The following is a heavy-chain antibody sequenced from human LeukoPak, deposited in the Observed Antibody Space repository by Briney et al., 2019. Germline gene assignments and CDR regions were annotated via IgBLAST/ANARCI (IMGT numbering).Heavy chain of an antibody. J-gene: IGHJ4*02. V-gene: IGHV3-64*01. CDR3: ARVAQGGYNDY. Sequence: PGGSLRLSCAASGFTFSSYAMHWVRQAPGKGLECVSAISSNGGSTYYANSVKGRFTISRDNSKNTLYLQMGSLRAEDMAVYYCARVAQGGYNDYWGQGTLVTVSS. D-gene: IGHD5-24*01. CDR1: GFTFSSYA. CDR2: ISSNGGST.